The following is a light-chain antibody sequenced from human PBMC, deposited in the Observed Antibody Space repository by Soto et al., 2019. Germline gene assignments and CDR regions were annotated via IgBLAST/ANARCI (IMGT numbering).Light chain of an antibody. J-gene: IGKJ3*01. CDR3: QQLNSYPLR. V-gene: IGKV1-9*01. Sequence: DIQLTQSPSFLSASVGDRVTITCRASQGISSYLAWYQQKPGKATKLLIYAASTLQSGVPSRFSGSGSGTEFTLTISSLQPEDFATYYCQQLNSYPLRFGPGTKVDIK. CDR2: AAS. CDR1: QGISSY.